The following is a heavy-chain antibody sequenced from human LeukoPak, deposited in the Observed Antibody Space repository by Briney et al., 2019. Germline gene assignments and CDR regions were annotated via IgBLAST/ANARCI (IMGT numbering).Heavy chain of an antibody. D-gene: IGHD3-9*01. CDR3: ARADDTLAFDI. CDR2: IFSSGST. V-gene: IGHV4-59*01. Sequence: PSETLSLTCTVSGGSINSYYWSWIRQTPGMGLEWIGYIFSSGSTNYNPSLKSRVNFSVDMSKNQFSLNLSSVTAADTAVYYCARADDTLAFDIWGQGTMVTVSS. CDR1: GGSINSYY. J-gene: IGHJ3*02.